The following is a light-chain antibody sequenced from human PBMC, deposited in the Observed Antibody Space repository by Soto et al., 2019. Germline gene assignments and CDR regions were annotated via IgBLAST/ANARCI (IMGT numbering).Light chain of an antibody. CDR2: AAS. V-gene: IGKV1-39*01. CDR3: QQSYSTSWT. J-gene: IGKJ1*01. CDR1: QSISSW. Sequence: DIQMTQSPSTLSASVGDRVTITCRASQSISSWLAWYQQKPGKAPKLLIYAASSLQSGVPSRFSGSGSETDFTLTISSLQPEDFATYYCQQSYSTSWTVGQGTKVDSK.